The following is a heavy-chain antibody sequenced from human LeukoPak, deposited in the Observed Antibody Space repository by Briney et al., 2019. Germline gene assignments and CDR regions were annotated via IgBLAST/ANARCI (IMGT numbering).Heavy chain of an antibody. CDR2: IQFDGSDK. CDR1: GLSFSDYG. D-gene: IGHD3-10*01. J-gene: IGHJ3*01. V-gene: IGHV3-30*02. CDR3: AKESKGSESSFDL. Sequence: GGSLRLSCTASGLSFSDYGMHWVRQIPGKGLDWVTFIQFDGSDKFYADSVKGRFIISRDNSRNTLYLQMSGLRPEDTAVYYCAKESKGSESSFDLWGQGTMVIVSS.